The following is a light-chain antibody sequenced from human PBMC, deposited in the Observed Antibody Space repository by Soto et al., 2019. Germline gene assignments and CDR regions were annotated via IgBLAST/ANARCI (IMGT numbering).Light chain of an antibody. CDR3: SSYTNTSTLVG. V-gene: IGLV2-14*01. CDR2: EVT. J-gene: IGLJ2*01. CDR1: SSDVGGYNF. Sequence: QSALTQPASVSGSTGQSITISCTGTSSDVGGYNFVSWYQHHPGKAPKLIIYEVTTRPSGVSNRFSASKSGNTASLTISGLQAEDEADYYCSSYTNTSTLVGFGGGTKVTVL.